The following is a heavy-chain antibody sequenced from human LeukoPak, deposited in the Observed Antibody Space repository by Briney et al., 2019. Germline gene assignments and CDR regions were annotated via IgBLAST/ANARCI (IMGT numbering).Heavy chain of an antibody. CDR1: GFTFSSYA. CDR3: ARGDHYYDFLIQH. CDR2: ISGTTGRT. V-gene: IGHV3-23*01. Sequence: GGSLRLSCAASGFTFSSYAMTWVRQAPGKGLEWVSSISGTTGRTYYADSARGRFTISRDNSKNTLYVQMSSLRAEDTAIYYCARGDHYYDFLIQHWGQGTLVTVSS. J-gene: IGHJ4*02. D-gene: IGHD3-3*01.